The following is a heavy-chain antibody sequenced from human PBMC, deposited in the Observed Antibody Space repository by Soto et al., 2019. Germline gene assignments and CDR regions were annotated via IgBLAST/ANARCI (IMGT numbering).Heavy chain of an antibody. V-gene: IGHV4-31*03. Sequence: SETLSLTCTVSGGSISSGGYYWSWIRQHPGKGLEWIGYIYYSGSTYYNPSLKSRVTISVDTSKNQFSLKLSSVTAADTAVYYCARDFGYGGNSRSFDYWGQGTLVTVSS. CDR1: GGSISSGGYY. CDR2: IYYSGST. J-gene: IGHJ4*02. CDR3: ARDFGYGGNSRSFDY. D-gene: IGHD4-17*01.